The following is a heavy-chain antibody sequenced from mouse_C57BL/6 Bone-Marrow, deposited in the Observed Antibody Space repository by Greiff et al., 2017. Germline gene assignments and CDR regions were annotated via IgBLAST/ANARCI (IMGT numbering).Heavy chain of an antibody. V-gene: IGHV3-1*01. CDR3: ARDGLRQGFAY. Sequence: EVKLMESGPGMVKPSQSLSLTCTVTGYSITSGYDWHWIRHFPGNKLEWMGYISYSGSTNYNPSLKSRISITHDTSKHHFFLKLNSVTTEDTATYYCARDGLRQGFAYWGQGTLVTVSA. D-gene: IGHD2-12*01. J-gene: IGHJ3*01. CDR2: ISYSGST. CDR1: GYSITSGYD.